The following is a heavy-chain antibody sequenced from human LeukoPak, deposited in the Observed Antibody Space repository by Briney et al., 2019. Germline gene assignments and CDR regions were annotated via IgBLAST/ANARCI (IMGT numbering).Heavy chain of an antibody. J-gene: IGHJ6*02. D-gene: IGHD2-2*01. CDR3: ARDGPAYTSRWYDYYYGLDV. Sequence: PSQTLSLTCTVSGGSLSSGGYYWGWVRQHPGTGLEWIGYIYYSGSTYYNPSLKSRVTISIDTSKNQFSLKLTSVTSADTAVYYCARDGPAYTSRWYDYYYGLDVWGQGTTVTVSS. V-gene: IGHV4-31*03. CDR2: IYYSGST. CDR1: GGSLSSGGYY.